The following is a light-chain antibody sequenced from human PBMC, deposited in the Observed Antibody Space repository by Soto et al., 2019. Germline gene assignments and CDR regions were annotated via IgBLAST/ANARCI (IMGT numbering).Light chain of an antibody. Sequence: QSVLTQPASGSGSPGQSVTISCTGTSSDVGSYNLVSWYQQHPGKAPKLMIYEVSERPAGVSNRFSGSKSANTASLTISGLQAEDEADYYCCSFARSRILFGTGTKVTVL. CDR3: CSFARSRIL. V-gene: IGLV2-23*02. J-gene: IGLJ1*01. CDR1: SSDVGSYNL. CDR2: EVS.